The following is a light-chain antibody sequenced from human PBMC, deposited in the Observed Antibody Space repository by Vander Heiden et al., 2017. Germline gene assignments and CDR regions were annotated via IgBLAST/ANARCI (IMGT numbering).Light chain of an antibody. Sequence: EIVLTQPPNPLSLSPGERATLSCRASQTVTSSFLAWYQQKPDQPPRLLIYRASSRAAGIPDRFSGSGSGTDFTLTINRLEPEDFATYYCQQYDKSPWTFGQGTKVEIK. CDR1: QTVTSSF. CDR2: RAS. CDR3: QQYDKSPWT. J-gene: IGKJ1*01. V-gene: IGKV3-20*01.